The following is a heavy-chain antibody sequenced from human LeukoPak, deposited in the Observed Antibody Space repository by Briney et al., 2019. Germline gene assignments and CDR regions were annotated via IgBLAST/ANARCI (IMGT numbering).Heavy chain of an antibody. V-gene: IGHV5-51*01. CDR2: IYPDDSDT. D-gene: IGHD4-23*01. Sequence: GESLKISCKGSGYSFTSYWIGWVRQMPGKGLEWMGIIYPDDSDTGYSPSFQGQVTISADKSISTAYLQWSSLKASDTAMYYCARHLRPRYGGNSGDAFDIWGQGTMVTVSS. J-gene: IGHJ3*02. CDR1: GYSFTSYW. CDR3: ARHLRPRYGGNSGDAFDI.